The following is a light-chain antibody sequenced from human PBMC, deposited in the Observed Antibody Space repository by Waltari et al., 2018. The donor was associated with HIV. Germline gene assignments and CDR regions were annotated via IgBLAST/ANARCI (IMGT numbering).Light chain of an antibody. CDR2: GAS. J-gene: IGKJ4*01. CDR3: HQYNKWPRGT. Sequence: VMTQSPATVSVSPGGRATLSCRASQSVGRYLAWYQQKPGQAPRLLIYGASPRATGIPTRFSGSGSGTEFTLTISSLKSEDFAVYYCHQYNKWPRGTFGGGTKVEV. CDR1: QSVGRY. V-gene: IGKV3-15*01.